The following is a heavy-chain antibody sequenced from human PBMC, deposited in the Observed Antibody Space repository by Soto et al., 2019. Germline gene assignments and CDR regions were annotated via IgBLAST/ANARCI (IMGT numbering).Heavy chain of an antibody. D-gene: IGHD1-1*01. Sequence: QVQLVQSGAEVRKPGSSVNVSCKASGTSFTSYGIHWVRQAPGQGLEWMGGFVPMFSSSNYAQKFQDRLTIVADESTNTAYMELNSLRADDSAIYYCARTGGTYDFDDWGQGTLVTVSS. CDR1: GTSFTSYG. CDR2: FVPMFSSS. V-gene: IGHV1-69*01. J-gene: IGHJ4*02. CDR3: ARTGGTYDFDD.